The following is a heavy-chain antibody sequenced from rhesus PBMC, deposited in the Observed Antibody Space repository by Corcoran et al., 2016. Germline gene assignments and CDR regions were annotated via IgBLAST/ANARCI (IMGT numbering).Heavy chain of an antibody. J-gene: IGHJ2*01. CDR3: ARDLGSYWYFDL. CDR1: GGSVSSSNC. D-gene: IGHD3-34*01. CDR2: TSGRGGNT. Sequence: QLQLQESGPGLVKPSETLSLTCAVSGGSVSSSNCWSWIRQPPGRGQEWIGRTSGRGGNTSTNPSLKRRVTMSTDTSKNQFSRKVSSVTAADTAVYYGARDLGSYWYFDLWGPGTPITISS. V-gene: IGHV4-57*01.